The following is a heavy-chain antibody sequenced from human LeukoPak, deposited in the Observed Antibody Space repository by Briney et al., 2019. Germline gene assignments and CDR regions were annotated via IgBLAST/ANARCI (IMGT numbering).Heavy chain of an antibody. CDR1: GGSISSSSYH. J-gene: IGHJ4*02. Sequence: SETLSLTCTVSGGSISSSSYHWGWIRQPPGKGLEWIGSIYYSGSTYYNPSLKSRVTISVDTSKNQFSLKLSSVTATDTAVYYCARQERFIVATTGELGYWGQGTLVTVSS. V-gene: IGHV4-39*01. D-gene: IGHD5-12*01. CDR3: ARQERFIVATTGELGY. CDR2: IYYSGST.